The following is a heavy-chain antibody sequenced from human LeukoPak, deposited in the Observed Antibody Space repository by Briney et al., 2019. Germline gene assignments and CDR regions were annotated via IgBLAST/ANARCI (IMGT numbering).Heavy chain of an antibody. D-gene: IGHD5-12*01. CDR2: ISSSGSTI. J-gene: IGHJ4*02. V-gene: IGHV3-11*01. CDR3: ARERPSYSGYVRRRVY. Sequence: PGGSLRLSCAASGFTFSDYYMSWIRQAPGKGLEWVSYISSSGSTIYCADSVKGRFTISRDNAKNSLYLQMNSLRAEDTAVYYCARERPSYSGYVRRRVYWGQGTLVTVSS. CDR1: GFTFSDYY.